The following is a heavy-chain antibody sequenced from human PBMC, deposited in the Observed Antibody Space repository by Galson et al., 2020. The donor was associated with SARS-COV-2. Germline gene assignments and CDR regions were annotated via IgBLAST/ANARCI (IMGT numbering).Heavy chain of an antibody. J-gene: IGHJ4*02. CDR1: GGSITRSIYY. CDR2: IYYSGTT. V-gene: IGHV4-39*07. CDR3: ARGRLDDRFDY. D-gene: IGHD6-19*01. Sequence: SATLSLTCTVSGGSITRSIYYWGCIRQPPGKGQEWIGSIYYSGTTYYNPSLKSRVTISGDPSKNQFSLKLSSVTAADTAVYYCARGRLDDRFDYWGQGNLVTVSA.